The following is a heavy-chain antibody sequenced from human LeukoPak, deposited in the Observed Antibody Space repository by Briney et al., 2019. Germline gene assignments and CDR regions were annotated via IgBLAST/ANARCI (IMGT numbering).Heavy chain of an antibody. CDR1: GFTFSSYA. J-gene: IGHJ4*02. V-gene: IGHV3-23*01. D-gene: IGHD3-22*01. Sequence: SGGSLRLSCAASGFTFSSYAMSWVRQAPGKGLEWVSAISGSGGSTYYADSVKGWFTISRDNSKNTLYLQMNSLRAEDTAVYYCATADYYDSSGYYRGSDYWGQGTLVTVSS. CDR2: ISGSGGST. CDR3: ATADYYDSSGYYRGSDY.